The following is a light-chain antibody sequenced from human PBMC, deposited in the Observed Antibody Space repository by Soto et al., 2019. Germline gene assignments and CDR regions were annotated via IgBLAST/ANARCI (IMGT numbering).Light chain of an antibody. J-gene: IGKJ4*01. CDR2: AAS. CDR3: IQDYNYPLT. Sequence: AIQMTQSPSSLSASVGDRVTITCRASQGIRNDLGWYQQKPGKAPKLLIYAASSLQSGVPSRFSGSGSGTDFNLTISSLQPEDFATYYCIQDYNYPLTFGGGTKVEIK. V-gene: IGKV1-6*01. CDR1: QGIRND.